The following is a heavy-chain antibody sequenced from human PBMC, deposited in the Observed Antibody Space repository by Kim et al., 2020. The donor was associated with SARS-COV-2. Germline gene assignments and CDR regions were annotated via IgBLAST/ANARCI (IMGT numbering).Heavy chain of an antibody. CDR3: TTCGTDGGHCVFDY. J-gene: IGHJ4*02. V-gene: IGHV3-23*01. Sequence: ADSVRGRFNISRDNFKSTLYLQMKSLRDEDTAVYYCTTCGTDGGHCVFDYWGQGTPVTVSS. D-gene: IGHD2-21*02.